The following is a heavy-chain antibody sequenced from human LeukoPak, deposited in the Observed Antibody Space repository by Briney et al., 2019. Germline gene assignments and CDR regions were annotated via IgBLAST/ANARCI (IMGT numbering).Heavy chain of an antibody. CDR3: ARDLIRYFDWLSRSDGMDV. CDR2: INPNSGGT. Sequence: ASVKVSCKASGYTFTGYYMHWVRQAPGQGLEWTGWINPNSGGTNYAQKFQGRVTMTRDTSISTAYMELSRLRSDDTAVYYCARDLIRYFDWLSRSDGMDVRGQGTTVTVSS. CDR1: GYTFTGYY. D-gene: IGHD3-9*01. J-gene: IGHJ6*02. V-gene: IGHV1-2*02.